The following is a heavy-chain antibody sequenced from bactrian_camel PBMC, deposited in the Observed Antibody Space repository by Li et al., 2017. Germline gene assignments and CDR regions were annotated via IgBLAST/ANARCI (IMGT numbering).Heavy chain of an antibody. V-gene: IGHV3S44*01. J-gene: IGHJ4*01. D-gene: IGHD4*01. CDR1: ESTASAFC. Sequence: VQLVESGGGSVKAGGSLRLSCETSESTASAFCMGWVRQVGAKREGLASVGRDGVTTYASTVKGRFTISQDNDKNTLYLQMNILKPEDTAMYYCAAEESYYSDYDVCGAFLRESEYNYWGQGTQVTVS. CDR3: AAEESYYSDYDVCGAFLRESEYNY. CDR2: VGRDGVT.